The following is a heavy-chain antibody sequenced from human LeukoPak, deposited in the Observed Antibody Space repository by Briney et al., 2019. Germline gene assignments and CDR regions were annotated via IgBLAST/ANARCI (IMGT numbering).Heavy chain of an antibody. Sequence: SETLSLTCTVSGGSISSSSYYWGWIRQPPGKGLEWIGSIYYSGSTYYNPSLKSRVTISVDTSKNQFSLKLSSVTAADTAVYYCARGVRSRGSMGYYMDVWGKGTTVTVSS. CDR3: ARGVRSRGSMGYYMDV. V-gene: IGHV4-39*07. CDR2: IYYSGST. J-gene: IGHJ6*03. CDR1: GGSISSSSYY. D-gene: IGHD1-26*01.